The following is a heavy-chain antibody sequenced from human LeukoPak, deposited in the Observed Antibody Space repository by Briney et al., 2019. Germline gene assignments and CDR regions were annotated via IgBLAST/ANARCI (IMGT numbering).Heavy chain of an antibody. D-gene: IGHD3-22*01. Sequence: GGSLRLSCAASGFTFSSYAMHWVRQAPGKGLEWVAVISYDGSNKYYADSVKGRFTISRDNSKNTLYLQMNSLRAEDTAVYYCARDPETYYYDSTALGWFDPWGQGTLVTVSS. CDR1: GFTFSSYA. J-gene: IGHJ5*02. CDR3: ARDPETYYYDSTALGWFDP. CDR2: ISYDGSNK. V-gene: IGHV3-30-3*01.